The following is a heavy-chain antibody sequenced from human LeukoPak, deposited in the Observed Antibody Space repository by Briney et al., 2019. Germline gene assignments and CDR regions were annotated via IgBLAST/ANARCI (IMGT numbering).Heavy chain of an antibody. V-gene: IGHV1-69*13. J-gene: IGHJ4*02. Sequence: SVKVSCKASGGTFSSYAISWVRQAPGQGLEWMGGIIPIFGTANYAQKFQGRVTITADESTSTAYMELSSLRSEDTAVYYCARVKYDYVWGSYRYTKGQFDYWGQGTLVTVSS. CDR1: GGTFSSYA. CDR3: ARVKYDYVWGSYRYTKGQFDY. CDR2: IIPIFGTA. D-gene: IGHD3-16*02.